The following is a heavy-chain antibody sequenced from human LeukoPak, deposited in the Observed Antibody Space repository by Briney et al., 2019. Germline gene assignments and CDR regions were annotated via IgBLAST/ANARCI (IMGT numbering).Heavy chain of an antibody. J-gene: IGHJ4*02. Sequence: GGALRLSCAASGFTFGSYAMSWVRQAPGKGLEWVSAISGSGGSTYYADSVKGRFTISRDNSKNTLYLQMNSLRAEDTAVYYCAKDSRSGRHSSGSSYFDYWGQGTLVTVSS. CDR1: GFTFGSYA. CDR2: ISGSGGST. V-gene: IGHV3-23*01. CDR3: AKDSRSGRHSSGSSYFDY. D-gene: IGHD3-22*01.